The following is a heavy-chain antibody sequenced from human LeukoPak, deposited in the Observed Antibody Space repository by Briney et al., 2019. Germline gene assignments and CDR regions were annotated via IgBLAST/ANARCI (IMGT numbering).Heavy chain of an antibody. Sequence: SETLSLTCTVSGGSISSGDYYWSWIRQPPGKGLEWIGYIYYSGSTYYNPSLKSRVTISVDTSKNQFSLKLSSVTAADTAVYYCARHQRHIVVVTAPYGMDVWGQGTTVTVSS. V-gene: IGHV4-30-4*08. D-gene: IGHD2-21*02. CDR1: GGSISSGDYY. J-gene: IGHJ6*02. CDR2: IYYSGST. CDR3: ARHQRHIVVVTAPYGMDV.